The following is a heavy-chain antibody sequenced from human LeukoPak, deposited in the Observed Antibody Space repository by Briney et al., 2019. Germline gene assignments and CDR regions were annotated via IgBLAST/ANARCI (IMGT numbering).Heavy chain of an antibody. CDR1: GYNFSGHY. Sequence: GSSVKVSCKASGYNFSGHYMHWVRQAPGQGLEWMGWIKPSKGDTKYAQNFQGRVTMTRDTSISTAYMELSTLRSDDTAVYYCASPPLSSAMYYAHWGQGTLVTVS. CDR2: IKPSKGDT. J-gene: IGHJ4*02. CDR3: ASPPLSSAMYYAH. V-gene: IGHV1-2*02. D-gene: IGHD1-26*01.